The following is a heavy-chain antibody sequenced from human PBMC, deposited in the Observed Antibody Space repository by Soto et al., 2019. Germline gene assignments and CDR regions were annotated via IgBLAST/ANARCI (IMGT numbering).Heavy chain of an antibody. CDR3: AKDLPGELLPNCFDA. Sequence: PGGSLRLSCAASGFTFSNYAMTWVRQAPGKGLEWVSSIPYTGGSTYYADSVKGRFTISRDNSKNTLYLQMNSLRAEDTAVYYCAKDLPGELLPNCFDAWGQGTLVTVSS. D-gene: IGHD1-26*01. V-gene: IGHV3-23*01. CDR1: GFTFSNYA. J-gene: IGHJ5*02. CDR2: IPYTGGST.